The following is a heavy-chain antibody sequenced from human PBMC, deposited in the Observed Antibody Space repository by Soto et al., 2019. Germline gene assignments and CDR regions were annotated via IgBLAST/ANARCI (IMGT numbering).Heavy chain of an antibody. J-gene: IGHJ3*02. CDR2: IWYDGSNK. D-gene: IGHD3-3*01. CDR1: GFTFSSYG. V-gene: IGHV3-33*01. Sequence: GGSLRLSCAASGFTFSSYGMHWVRQAPGKGLEWVAVIWYDGSNKYYADSVKGRFTISRDNSKNTLYLQMNSLRAEDTAVYYCARDSRPLFRNDAFDIWGQGTMVTVSS. CDR3: ARDSRPLFRNDAFDI.